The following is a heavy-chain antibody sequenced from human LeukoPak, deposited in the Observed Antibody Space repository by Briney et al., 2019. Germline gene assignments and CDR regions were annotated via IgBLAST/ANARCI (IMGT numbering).Heavy chain of an antibody. CDR3: ARGVSGSYRYYYYYMDV. Sequence: GGSLRLSCAASGFTFDDYGMSWVRQAPGKGVEWVSGINWNGGSTGYADSVKGRFTISRDNAKNSLYLQMNSLRAEDTALYYCARGVSGSYRYYYYYMDVWGKGTTVTVSS. CDR2: INWNGGST. V-gene: IGHV3-20*04. CDR1: GFTFDDYG. D-gene: IGHD1-26*01. J-gene: IGHJ6*03.